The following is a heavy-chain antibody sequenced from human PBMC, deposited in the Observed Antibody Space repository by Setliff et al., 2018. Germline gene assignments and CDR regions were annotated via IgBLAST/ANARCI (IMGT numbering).Heavy chain of an antibody. D-gene: IGHD1-1*01. V-gene: IGHV4-39*07. CDR1: GGSISSGSYY. CDR3: ARVRNTQNGFFDY. J-gene: IGHJ4*02. Sequence: SSETLSLTCTVSGGSISSGSYYWGWIRQPPGKGLEWIGTIYHSGNTYYNPSLNSRLTISVDTSKNQFSLRLTSVTAADTAIYYCARVRNTQNGFFDYWSQGTLVTVSS. CDR2: IYHSGNT.